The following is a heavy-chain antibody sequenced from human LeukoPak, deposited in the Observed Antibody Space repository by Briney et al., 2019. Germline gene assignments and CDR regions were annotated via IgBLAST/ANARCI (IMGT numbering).Heavy chain of an antibody. J-gene: IGHJ4*02. CDR2: INEDGSEK. Sequence: QSGGSLRLSCVASGFTFSNYWMTWVRQAPGKGLEWVANINEDGSEKYYVDSVKGRFTISRDNAKNSLYLQMNRLRVEDTAMYYCARGAAAGDYWGQGTLVTVSS. D-gene: IGHD6-13*01. CDR3: ARGAAAGDY. V-gene: IGHV3-7*01. CDR1: GFTFSNYW.